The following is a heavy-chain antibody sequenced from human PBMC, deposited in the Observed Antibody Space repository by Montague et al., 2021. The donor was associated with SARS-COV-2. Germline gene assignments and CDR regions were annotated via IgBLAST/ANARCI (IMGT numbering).Heavy chain of an antibody. D-gene: IGHD6-19*01. CDR2: MYYRGST. Sequence: SETLSLTCTVSGGSISSSTYYWAWIRQPPGKELEWIGSMYYRGSTYYNPSLKSRVFISVDTTKKQLSLTLTSVTAADTAVYYCATQEDPSGWIPGPSDFWGQGTLLSVSS. V-gene: IGHV4-39*01. CDR3: ATQEDPSGWIPGPSDF. J-gene: IGHJ4*02. CDR1: GGSISSSTYY.